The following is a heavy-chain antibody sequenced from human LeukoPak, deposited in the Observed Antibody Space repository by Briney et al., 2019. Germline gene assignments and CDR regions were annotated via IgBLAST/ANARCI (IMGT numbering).Heavy chain of an antibody. D-gene: IGHD2-2*01. Sequence: ASETLPLTCTVSGGSISSYYWSWIRQPPGKGLEWIGYIYYSGSTNYNPSLKSRVTISVDTSKNQFSLKLSSVTAADTAVYYCARGYCSSTSCYESYFDLWGRGTLVTVSS. J-gene: IGHJ2*01. CDR1: GGSISSYY. CDR2: IYYSGST. CDR3: ARGYCSSTSCYESYFDL. V-gene: IGHV4-59*01.